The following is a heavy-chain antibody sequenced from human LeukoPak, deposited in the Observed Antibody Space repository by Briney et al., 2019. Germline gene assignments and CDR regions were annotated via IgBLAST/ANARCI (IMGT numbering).Heavy chain of an antibody. CDR1: GGSISSYY. CDR2: FYISGST. J-gene: IGHJ4*02. CDR3: ARDFLLQSEGLFDY. D-gene: IGHD4-11*01. Sequence: NPSETLSLTCTVSGGSISSYYWSWIRQPAGKGLESIGRFYISGSTNYNPSLKSRVTMSVDTSKNQFSLRLNSVTAADTAVYYCARDFLLQSEGLFDYWGQGTLVTVSS. V-gene: IGHV4-4*07.